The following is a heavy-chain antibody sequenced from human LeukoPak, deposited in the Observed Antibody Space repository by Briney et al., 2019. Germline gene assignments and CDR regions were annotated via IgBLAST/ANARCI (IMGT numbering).Heavy chain of an antibody. Sequence: PGGSLRLSCAASGFTFSSYAMSWVRQAPGKGLEWVAGISYDGSNKYYADSVKGRFTISRDNSKNTLYVQINSLRAEDTAVYYCARQQTYGIVRDTAFDIWGQGTKVTISS. V-gene: IGHV3-30-3*01. CDR1: GFTFSSYA. CDR2: ISYDGSNK. CDR3: ARQQTYGIVRDTAFDI. D-gene: IGHD2-21*01. J-gene: IGHJ3*02.